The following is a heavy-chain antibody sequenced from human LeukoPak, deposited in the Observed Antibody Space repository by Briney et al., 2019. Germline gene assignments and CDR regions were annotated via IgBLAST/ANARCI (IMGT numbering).Heavy chain of an antibody. CDR3: ARGARAGYNLEPFDY. V-gene: IGHV4-61*01. CDR2: IYYSGST. J-gene: IGHJ4*02. D-gene: IGHD5-24*01. Sequence: SETLSLTCTVSGGSVSGGSYYWSWIRQPPGKGLEWIGYIYYSGSTNYNPSLKSRVTISVDTSKNQFSLKLSSVTAADTAVYYCARGARAGYNLEPFDYWGQGTLVTVSS. CDR1: GGSVSGGSYY.